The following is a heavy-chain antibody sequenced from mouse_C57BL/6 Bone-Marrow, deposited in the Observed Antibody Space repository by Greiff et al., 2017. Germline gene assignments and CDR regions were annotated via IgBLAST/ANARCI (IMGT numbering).Heavy chain of an antibody. CDR1: GFSLTSYG. CDR2: IWSDGST. V-gene: IGHV2-6-1*01. CDR3: ARHEGYYGYDAWFAY. D-gene: IGHD2-2*01. Sequence: VKLQESGPGLVAPSQSLCITCTVSGFSLTSYGVHWVRQPPGKGLEWLVVIWSDGSTTYNSALKSRLSISKDNSKSQVFLKMNSLQTDDTAMYYCARHEGYYGYDAWFAYWGQGTLVTVSA. J-gene: IGHJ3*01.